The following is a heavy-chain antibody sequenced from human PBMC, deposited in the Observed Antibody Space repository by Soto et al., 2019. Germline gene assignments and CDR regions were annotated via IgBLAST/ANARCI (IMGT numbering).Heavy chain of an antibody. D-gene: IGHD3-16*01. J-gene: IGHJ4*02. Sequence: QVQLVESGGGVVQPGSSLRLSCAASGFNFSSYAMHWVRRAPGKGLEWMAVMSYDGSNKYYADSVKGRFTISRDNSKNTLYLQMNSLRPEETALYYCARDGGAYWGEGTLVIVSS. V-gene: IGHV3-30-3*01. CDR1: GFNFSSYA. CDR3: ARDGGAY. CDR2: MSYDGSNK.